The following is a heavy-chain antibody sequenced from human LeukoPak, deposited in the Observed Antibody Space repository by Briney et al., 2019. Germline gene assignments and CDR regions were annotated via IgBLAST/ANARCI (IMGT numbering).Heavy chain of an antibody. J-gene: IGHJ5*02. CDR3: ARGDRYGCSGGTCYEWFAP. CDR2: INPNSGGT. D-gene: IGHD2-15*01. V-gene: IGHV1-2*06. Sequence: GASVKVSCKASGYTFTGYYMHWVRQAPGQGLEWMGRINPNSGGTNYAQKFQGRVTMTRDTSISTAYMELSRLRSDDTAVYYCARGDRYGCSGGTCYEWFAPWAQGTLVTVSS. CDR1: GYTFTGYY.